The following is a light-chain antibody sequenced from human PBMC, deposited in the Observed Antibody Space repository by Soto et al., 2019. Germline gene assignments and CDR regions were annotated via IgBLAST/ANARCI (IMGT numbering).Light chain of an antibody. Sequence: EIVMTQSPATLSVSPWERVTLSCRARQSVGSNLAWYQQTPGQAPRLLIYDGSHRATGIPARFSGSGSGTDFTLTISGLEPEDFAVYYCQQRSNWLISFGPGTKVDIK. V-gene: IGKV3-11*01. J-gene: IGKJ3*01. CDR1: QSVGSN. CDR3: QQRSNWLIS. CDR2: DGS.